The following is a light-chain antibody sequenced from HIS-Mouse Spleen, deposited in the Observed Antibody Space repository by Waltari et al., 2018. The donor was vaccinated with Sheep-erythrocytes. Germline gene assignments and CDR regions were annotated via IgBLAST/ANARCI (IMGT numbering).Light chain of an antibody. Sequence: SYELTQPPSVSVSPGQTASITCSGATLGDKYACWYQQKPGPSPVLVIYQDSKRPSGIPERFSGSNSGNTATLTISGTQAMDEADYYCQAWDSSTAEVVFGGGTKLTVL. CDR1: TLGDKY. CDR3: QAWDSSTAEVV. J-gene: IGLJ2*01. CDR2: QDS. V-gene: IGLV3-1*01.